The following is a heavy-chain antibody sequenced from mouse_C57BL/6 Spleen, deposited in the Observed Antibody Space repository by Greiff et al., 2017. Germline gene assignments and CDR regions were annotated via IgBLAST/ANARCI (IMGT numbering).Heavy chain of an antibody. D-gene: IGHD1-1*01. CDR1: GFTFSSYA. Sequence: DVQLQESGEGLVKPGGSLKLSCAASGFTFSSYAMSWVRQTPEKRLEWVAYISSGGDYIYYADTVKGRFTISRDNARNTLYLQMSSLKSEDTAMYYCTRPRYYYGSSYAMDYWGQGTSVTVSS. CDR3: TRPRYYYGSSYAMDY. CDR2: ISSGGDYI. J-gene: IGHJ4*01. V-gene: IGHV5-9-1*02.